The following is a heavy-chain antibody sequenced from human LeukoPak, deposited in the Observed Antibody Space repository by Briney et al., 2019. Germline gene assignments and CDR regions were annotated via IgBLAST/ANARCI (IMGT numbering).Heavy chain of an antibody. D-gene: IGHD2-15*01. Sequence: ASVTVSCKASGYTFTTYAMNWVRQPPGQGLEGVGWINTDTGSPTYAQGFTGRFVFSLATSVSTAYLQISSLKAEDTAVYYCARASCTGGTCPTFIDFWGQGTLVTVSS. V-gene: IGHV7-4-1*02. CDR3: ARASCTGGTCPTFIDF. CDR2: INTDTGSP. J-gene: IGHJ4*02. CDR1: GYTFTTYA.